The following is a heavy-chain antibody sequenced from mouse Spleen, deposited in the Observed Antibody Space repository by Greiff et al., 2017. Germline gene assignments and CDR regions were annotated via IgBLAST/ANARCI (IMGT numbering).Heavy chain of an antibody. CDR1: GYSFTGYY. Sequence: VQLQQSGPELVKPGASVKISCKASGYSFTGYYMNWVKQSPEKSLEWIGEINPSTGGTTYNQKFKAKATLTVDKSSSTAYMQLKSLTSEDSAVYYCARHEDPYFDVWGAGTTVTVSS. J-gene: IGHJ1*01. CDR3: ARHEDPYFDV. V-gene: IGHV1-42*01. CDR2: INPSTGGT.